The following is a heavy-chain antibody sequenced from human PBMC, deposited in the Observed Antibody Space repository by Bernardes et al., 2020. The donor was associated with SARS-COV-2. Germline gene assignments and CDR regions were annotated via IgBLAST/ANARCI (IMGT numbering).Heavy chain of an antibody. CDR2: IYSGGST. J-gene: IGHJ6*03. Sequence: GGSLRLCCAASGFTVSSNYMNWVRQAPGKGPEWVSVIYSGGSTDYADSVKGRFTISRDNSQNTLYLQMNSLRVEDTAIYYCARGGGSSWSYYFDVWGRGTAVTVS. CDR1: GFTVSSNY. V-gene: IGHV3-53*01. D-gene: IGHD6-13*01. CDR3: ARGGGSSWSYYFDV.